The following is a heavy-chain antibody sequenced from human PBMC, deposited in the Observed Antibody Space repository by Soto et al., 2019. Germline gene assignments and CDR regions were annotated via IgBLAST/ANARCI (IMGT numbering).Heavy chain of an antibody. J-gene: IGHJ6*02. V-gene: IGHV1-69*12. CDR3: ARAVAGGVYYYYGMDV. CDR2: IIPIFGTA. D-gene: IGHD3-16*01. CDR1: GGTFSSYA. Sequence: QVQLVQSGAEVKKPGSSVKVSCKASGGTFSSYAINWVRQAPGQGLEWMGGIIPIFGTADYAQKFQGRVTITADESTSTAYMGLSSLRSEATAVYYCARAVAGGVYYYYGMDVWGQGTTVTVSS.